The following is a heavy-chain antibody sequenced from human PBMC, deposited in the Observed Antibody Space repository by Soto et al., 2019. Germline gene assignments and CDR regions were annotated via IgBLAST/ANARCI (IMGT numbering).Heavy chain of an antibody. CDR2: IIPIFGTA. CDR3: ARGRAEAGIDPFGFAY. CDR1: GGTFSSYA. J-gene: IGHJ4*02. Sequence: SVKVSCKASGGTFSSYAISWVRQAPGQGLEWMGGIIPIFGTANYAQKFQGRVTITADESTSTAYMELSSLRSEDTAVSYCARGRAEAGIDPFGFAYWGQGTMVTVSS. V-gene: IGHV1-69*13. D-gene: IGHD6-13*01.